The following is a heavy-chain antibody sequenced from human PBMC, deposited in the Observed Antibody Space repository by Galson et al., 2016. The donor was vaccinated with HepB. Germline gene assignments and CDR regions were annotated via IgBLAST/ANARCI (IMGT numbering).Heavy chain of an antibody. V-gene: IGHV3-66*02. CDR2: IYSGGTT. CDR1: GFTVSNNY. J-gene: IGHJ4*02. D-gene: IGHD4-17*01. Sequence: SLRLSCAASGFTVSNNYMTWVRQAPGKGLEYVSVIYSGGTTNYADSVKGRFTISRDNSQNSLFLQMNTLRAEDTAVYFCVRGVYGDHGWFDYWGQGTLVTVSS. CDR3: VRGVYGDHGWFDY.